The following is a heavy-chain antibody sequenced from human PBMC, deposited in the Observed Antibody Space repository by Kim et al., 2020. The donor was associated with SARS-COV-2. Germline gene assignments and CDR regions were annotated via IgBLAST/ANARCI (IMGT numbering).Heavy chain of an antibody. CDR1: GFTFSDYY. J-gene: IGHJ6*02. Sequence: GGSLRLSCAASGFTFSDYYMSWIRQAPGKGLEWVSYISSSGSTIYYADSVKGRFTISRDNAKNTLYLQMNSLRAEDTAVYYCARENTGDQYYYGMDVWGQGTTVTVSS. D-gene: IGHD7-27*01. CDR3: ARENTGDQYYYGMDV. CDR2: ISSSGSTI. V-gene: IGHV3-11*01.